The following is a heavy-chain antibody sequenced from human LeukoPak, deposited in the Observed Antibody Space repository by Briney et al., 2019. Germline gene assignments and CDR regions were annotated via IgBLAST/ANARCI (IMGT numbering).Heavy chain of an antibody. Sequence: SQTLSLTCAISGDSVSSNSAAWNWIRQSPSRGLESLGRTYYRSKWYNDYAVSVKSRITINPDTSKNQFSLQLNSVTPEDTAVYYCARGSDITMVRGTLNYFDYWGQGTLVTVSS. J-gene: IGHJ4*02. D-gene: IGHD3-10*01. V-gene: IGHV6-1*01. CDR2: TYYRSKWYN. CDR3: ARGSDITMVRGTLNYFDY. CDR1: GDSVSSNSAA.